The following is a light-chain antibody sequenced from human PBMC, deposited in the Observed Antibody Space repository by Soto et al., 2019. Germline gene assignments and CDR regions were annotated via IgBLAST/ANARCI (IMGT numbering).Light chain of an antibody. J-gene: IGLJ2*01. CDR2: EVS. V-gene: IGLV2-14*01. CDR1: SSDVGGYNY. Sequence: QSALTQPASGSGSPGQSITISCTGTSSDVGGYNYVSWYQQPPGKAPKLMIYEVSNRPSGVSNRFSGSKSGNTASLTISGLQAEDEADYYCSSYTSSSTVVFGGGIKVTVL. CDR3: SSYTSSSTVV.